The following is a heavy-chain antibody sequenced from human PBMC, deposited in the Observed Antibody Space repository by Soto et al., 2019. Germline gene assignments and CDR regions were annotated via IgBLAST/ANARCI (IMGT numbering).Heavy chain of an antibody. CDR1: GFTFSSYG. J-gene: IGHJ4*02. Sequence: VQLVESGGGLVQPGGSLRLSCAASGFTFSSYGMHWVRQAPGKGLEWVAVIWYDGSNKYYADSVKGRFTISRDNSKNTLYLQMNSLRAEDTAVYYCARDTAVTTFDYWGQGTLVTVSS. CDR3: ARDTAVTTFDY. V-gene: IGHV3-33*08. D-gene: IGHD4-17*01. CDR2: IWYDGSNK.